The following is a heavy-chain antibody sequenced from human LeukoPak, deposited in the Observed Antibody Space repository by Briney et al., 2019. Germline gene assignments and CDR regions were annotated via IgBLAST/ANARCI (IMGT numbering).Heavy chain of an antibody. D-gene: IGHD3-10*01. Sequence: ASVNVSCKASGYTFTSYYMHWVRQAPGQGLEWMGIINPSGGSTSYAQKFQGRVTMTRDTSTSTVYMELSSLRSEDTAVYYCARDVYYYGSGSYYNPLGYWGQGTLVTVSS. CDR1: GYTFTSYY. J-gene: IGHJ4*02. V-gene: IGHV1-46*01. CDR3: ARDVYYYGSGSYYNPLGY. CDR2: INPSGGST.